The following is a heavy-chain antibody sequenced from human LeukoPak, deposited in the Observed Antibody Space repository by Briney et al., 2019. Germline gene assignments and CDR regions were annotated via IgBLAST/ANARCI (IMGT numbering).Heavy chain of an antibody. V-gene: IGHV3-21*01. CDR2: ISGVGTYK. CDR1: GFTFSRFS. Sequence: GGSLRLSCAASGFTFSRFSMNWVRQAPGKGLEWVSSISGVGTYKYYADSLKGRFTISRDNAKNSLYLQMDSLRAEDTAMYYCVRGIGGDYDFDYWGQGTLVTVSS. CDR3: VRGIGGDYDFDY. D-gene: IGHD2-21*02. J-gene: IGHJ4*02.